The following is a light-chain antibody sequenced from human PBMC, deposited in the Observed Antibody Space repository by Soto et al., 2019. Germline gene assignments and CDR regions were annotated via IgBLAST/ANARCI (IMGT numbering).Light chain of an antibody. V-gene: IGLV2-23*01. J-gene: IGLJ2*01. CDR3: CSYSGSGAPVV. Sequence: QSVLTQPASVSGSPGQSITISCTGTSTDVGSYNLVSWYQQHPGKVPKLMIFDCNKRPSGVSNRFSGSKSGNTASLTISGLQTEDEAEYYCCSYSGSGAPVVFGGGTKVTVL. CDR1: STDVGSYNL. CDR2: DCN.